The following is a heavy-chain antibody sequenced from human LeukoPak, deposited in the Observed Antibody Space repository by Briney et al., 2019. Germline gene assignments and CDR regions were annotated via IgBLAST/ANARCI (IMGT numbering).Heavy chain of an antibody. V-gene: IGHV5-51*01. Sequence: GESLKISCKGSGYSFTSYWIGWVRPMPGKGLEWMGIIYPGDSDTRYSPSFQGQVTISADKSISTAYLQWSSLKASDTAMYYCARHPPSVAGTNAPFDYWGQGTLVTVSS. CDR3: ARHPPSVAGTNAPFDY. CDR2: IYPGDSDT. J-gene: IGHJ4*02. CDR1: GYSFTSYW. D-gene: IGHD6-19*01.